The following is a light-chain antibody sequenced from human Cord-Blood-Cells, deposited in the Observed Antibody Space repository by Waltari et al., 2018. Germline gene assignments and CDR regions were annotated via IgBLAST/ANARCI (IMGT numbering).Light chain of an antibody. CDR2: DAS. CDR3: QQFNNYPYT. CDR1: QGISSA. V-gene: IGKV1D-13*01. J-gene: IGKJ2*01. Sequence: AIELTQHPSSLSPSVGHRVTITCRASQGISSALAWCQQRPGKAPKLLIYDASSLESGVPSRFSGSGSGTDFTLTISSLQPEDFATYYCQQFNNYPYTFGQGTKLESK.